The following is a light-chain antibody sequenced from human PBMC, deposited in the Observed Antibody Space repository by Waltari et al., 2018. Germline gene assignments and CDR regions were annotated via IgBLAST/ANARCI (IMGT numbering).Light chain of an antibody. CDR3: NSYTGSSSWV. V-gene: IGLV2-14*01. Sequence: QSALTQPASVSGSPGQSLTISCTGTSSDVGFYNYVSCYQQHPGKAPKLIIYDVSERPSGVSDRFSGSKSGNTASLTISGLQAEDEADYYCNSYTGSSSWVFGGGTKLAVL. CDR2: DVS. J-gene: IGLJ3*02. CDR1: SSDVGFYNY.